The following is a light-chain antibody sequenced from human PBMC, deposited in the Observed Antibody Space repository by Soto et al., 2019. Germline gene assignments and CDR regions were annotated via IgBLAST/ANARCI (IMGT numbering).Light chain of an antibody. Sequence: EIVMTQSPATLSVSPGETTRLSCRASQSINSDVAWYQQKVGQTPRLLIHGASTRATGIAARFSGSGSGTEFTLTISGLQSEDFAVYYCQQYGSSPPPTFGQGTKVEIK. CDR3: QQYGSSPPPT. J-gene: IGKJ1*01. V-gene: IGKV3D-15*01. CDR2: GAS. CDR1: QSINSD.